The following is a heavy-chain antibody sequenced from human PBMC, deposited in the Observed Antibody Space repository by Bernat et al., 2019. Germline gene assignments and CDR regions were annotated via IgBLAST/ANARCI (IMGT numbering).Heavy chain of an antibody. CDR1: GGSFSGYF. CDR3: ARGLGRRYFDL. Sequence: QVQLQQWGAGLLKPSETLSLTCAVYGGSFSGYFWTWICQPPGKGLEWIAEMNHAGSTNYNPSLKSRVTISIDTSKKQFSLTLASVTAADTAVYYCARGLGRRYFDLWGRDTLVTVSS. D-gene: IGHD2-15*01. CDR2: MNHAGST. J-gene: IGHJ2*01. V-gene: IGHV4-34*01.